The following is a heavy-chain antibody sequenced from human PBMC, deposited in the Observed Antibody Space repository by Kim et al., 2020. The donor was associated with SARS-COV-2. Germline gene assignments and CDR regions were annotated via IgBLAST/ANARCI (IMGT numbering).Heavy chain of an antibody. V-gene: IGHV4-39*01. CDR2: IYYSGST. Sequence: SETLSLTCTVSGGSISSSSYYWGWIRQPPGKGLEWIGSIYYSGSTYYNPSLKSRVTISVDTSKNQFSLKLSSVTAADTAVYYCASEFCRGGFWSGYLSCWYFDLWGRGTLVTVSS. J-gene: IGHJ2*01. CDR3: ASEFCRGGFWSGYLSCWYFDL. D-gene: IGHD3-3*01. CDR1: GGSISSSSYY.